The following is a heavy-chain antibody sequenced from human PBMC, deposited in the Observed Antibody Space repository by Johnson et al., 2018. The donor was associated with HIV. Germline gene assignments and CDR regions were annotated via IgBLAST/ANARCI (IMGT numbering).Heavy chain of an antibody. D-gene: IGHD3-22*01. CDR1: GFTFSNYA. CDR2: LSSNGGRT. Sequence: EVQLVESGGGLVQPGGSLRLSCAASGFTFSNYAMHWVRQAPGKGLEYVSALSSNGGRTYYANSVKGRFTISRDNSKNTLYLQMGSLRAEDMAVYYCARGDNYYDSSGYYFAFDIWGQGTMVTVSS. CDR3: ARGDNYYDSSGYYFAFDI. J-gene: IGHJ3*02. V-gene: IGHV3-64*01.